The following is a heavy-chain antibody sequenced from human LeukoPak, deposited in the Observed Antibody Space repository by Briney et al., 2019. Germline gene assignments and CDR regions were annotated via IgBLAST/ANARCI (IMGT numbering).Heavy chain of an antibody. V-gene: IGHV3-48*01. Sequence: PGGSLRLSCAASGFTFSSYSMNWVHQAPGKGLEWVSYISSSDSTIYYAESVKGRFTISRDNAKNSVYLQMNRLRAEDTAVYYCARVGGSWFMDHWGQGTLVTVSS. J-gene: IGHJ4*02. CDR3: ARVGGSWFMDH. D-gene: IGHD3-10*01. CDR2: ISSSDSTI. CDR1: GFTFSSYS.